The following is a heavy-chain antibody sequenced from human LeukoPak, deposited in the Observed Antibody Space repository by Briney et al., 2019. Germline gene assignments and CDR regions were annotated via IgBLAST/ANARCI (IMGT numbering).Heavy chain of an antibody. V-gene: IGHV4-39*01. J-gene: IGHJ4*02. CDR2: IYYSGST. Sequence: PSETLSLTCTVSGGSISSSSYYWGWIRQPPGKGLEWIGSIYYSGSTYYNPSLKSRVTISVDTSKNQFSLKLSSVTAADTAVYYCARLPRDDHYDSSGNVDYWGQGTLVTVSS. CDR1: GGSISSSSYY. CDR3: ARLPRDDHYDSSGNVDY. D-gene: IGHD3-22*01.